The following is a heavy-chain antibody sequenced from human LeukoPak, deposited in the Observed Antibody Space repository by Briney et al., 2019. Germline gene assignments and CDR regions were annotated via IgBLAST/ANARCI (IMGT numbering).Heavy chain of an antibody. J-gene: IGHJ4*02. V-gene: IGHV4-59*12. CDR1: GGSISSYY. CDR2: IYYSGIT. D-gene: IGHD6-19*01. CDR3: ARGGVIAVAPFRY. Sequence: SETLSLTCTVSGGSISSYYWSWIRQPPGKGLEWIGYIYYSGITNYNPSLKSRVTMSVDTSKNQFSLKLGSVTAADTAVYYCARGGVIAVAPFRYWGQGTLVTVSS.